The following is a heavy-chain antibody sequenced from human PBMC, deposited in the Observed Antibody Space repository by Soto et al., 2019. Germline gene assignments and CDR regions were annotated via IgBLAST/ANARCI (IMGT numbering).Heavy chain of an antibody. J-gene: IGHJ3*02. D-gene: IGHD3-22*01. CDR3: AASAPPHYYDSRGSDEVDI. Sequence: SVKVSCKASGYTFTSPAVQWVRQARGQRLEWIGWIVVGSGNTNYGQKFQDRVNMTRDMSISTAYMELSSLRSEDTAVYYSAASAPPHYYDSRGSDEVDIWGQGTMVTVSS. CDR2: IVVGSGNT. CDR1: GYTFTSPA. V-gene: IGHV1-58*01.